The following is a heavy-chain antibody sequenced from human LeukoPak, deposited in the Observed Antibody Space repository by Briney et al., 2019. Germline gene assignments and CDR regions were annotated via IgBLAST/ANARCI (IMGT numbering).Heavy chain of an antibody. D-gene: IGHD6-6*01. J-gene: IGHJ4*02. Sequence: PSETLSLTCTVSGGSISSYYWSWIRQPPGKGLEWIGYIYYSGSTYYNPSLKSRVTISVDTSKNQFSLKLSSVTAADTAVYYCATNDSPSSIAARPTRYYFDYWGQGTLVTVSS. CDR1: GGSISSYY. V-gene: IGHV4-59*06. CDR3: ATNDSPSSIAARPTRYYFDY. CDR2: IYYSGST.